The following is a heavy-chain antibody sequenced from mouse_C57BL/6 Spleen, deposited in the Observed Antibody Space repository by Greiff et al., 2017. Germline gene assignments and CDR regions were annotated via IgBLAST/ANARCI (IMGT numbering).Heavy chain of an antibody. CDR1: GYTFTSYW. Sequence: QVQLQQPGAELVRPGTSVKLSCKASGYTFTSYWMHWVKQRPGQGLEWIGVIDPSDSYTNYNQKFKGKATLTVDTSSSTAYMQLSSLTSEDSAVYYCANIYYDYLDYWGQGTTRTVSS. V-gene: IGHV1-59*01. J-gene: IGHJ2*01. CDR3: ANIYYDYLDY. D-gene: IGHD2-4*01. CDR2: IDPSDSYT.